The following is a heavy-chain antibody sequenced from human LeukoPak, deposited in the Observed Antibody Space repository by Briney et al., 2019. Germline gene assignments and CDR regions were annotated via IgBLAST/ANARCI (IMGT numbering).Heavy chain of an antibody. J-gene: IGHJ4*02. V-gene: IGHV1-69*13. CDR3: AREGIAARPFDY. CDR2: IIPIFGTA. CDR1: GGTFSSYA. Sequence: ASVKVSCKASGGTFSSYAISWVRQAPGQGLEWMGGIIPIFGTANYAQKFQGRVTITADESTSTAYMELSSLRSEDTAVYYCAREGIAARPFDYWGQGTLVTVSS. D-gene: IGHD6-6*01.